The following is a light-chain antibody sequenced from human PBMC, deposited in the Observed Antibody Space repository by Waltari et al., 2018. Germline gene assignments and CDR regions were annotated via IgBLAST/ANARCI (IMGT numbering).Light chain of an antibody. V-gene: IGLV2-23*01. CDR1: SSDVGSHNL. Sequence: QSALTQPASVSGSPGQSITISCTGTSSDVGSHNLVSWDQHHPGKAPKLMIYEDTKRPSGVSNRFSSSKSGNTASLTISGLQAEDEADYYCCSYAGSTASILLGGGTKLTVL. J-gene: IGLJ2*01. CDR3: CSYAGSTASIL. CDR2: EDT.